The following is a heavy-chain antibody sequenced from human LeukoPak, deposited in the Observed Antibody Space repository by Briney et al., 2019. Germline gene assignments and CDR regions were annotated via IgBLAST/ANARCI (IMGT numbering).Heavy chain of an antibody. Sequence: PSETLSLTCTVSGGSISSYYWSWIRQPPGKGLEWIGYIYHSGSTNYNPSLKNRVTISVETSKNQFSLKVSSGTAADTAVYYCARAPYYYYMDVWGKGTTVTVSS. V-gene: IGHV4-59*01. CDR3: ARAPYYYYMDV. CDR1: GGSISSYY. J-gene: IGHJ6*03. CDR2: IYHSGST.